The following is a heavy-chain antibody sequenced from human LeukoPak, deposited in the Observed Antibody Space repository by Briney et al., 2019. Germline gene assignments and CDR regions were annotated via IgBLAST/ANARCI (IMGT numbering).Heavy chain of an antibody. J-gene: IGHJ4*02. CDR2: IYPGDSDI. CDR1: GSTFNTDW. D-gene: IGHD6-19*01. V-gene: IGHV5-51*01. CDR3: ARRDVSAWYYFDY. Sequence: GESLEISCEGAGSTFNTDWDGWGRQMPGKGLERIGIIYPGDSDIRYSPSFRGQVTISADKSSSTAYLQWSSLKASDTAMYYCARRDVSAWYYFDYWGQGTLVTVSS.